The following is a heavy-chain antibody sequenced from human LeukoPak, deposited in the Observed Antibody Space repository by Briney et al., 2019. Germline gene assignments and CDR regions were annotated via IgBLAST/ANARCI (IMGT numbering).Heavy chain of an antibody. CDR2: IFPSSVEI. CDR3: ASGSYGSGFYYFYYMDV. CDR1: GFTFSDFP. V-gene: IGHV3-23*01. Sequence: GGSLRLSCAASGFTFSDFPMIWVRQAPGKGLEWVSTIFPSSVEIHYADSVKGRFTISRDNSRSTLSLQMDSLRAEDTAVYYCASGSYGSGFYYFYYMDVWGKGTTVTVSS. D-gene: IGHD3-10*01. J-gene: IGHJ6*03.